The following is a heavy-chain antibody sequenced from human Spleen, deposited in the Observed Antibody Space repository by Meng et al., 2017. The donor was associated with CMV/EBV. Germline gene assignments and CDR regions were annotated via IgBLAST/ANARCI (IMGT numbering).Heavy chain of an antibody. CDR1: NYTLTSYG. CDR3: ARSEWIQLWAGDY. Sequence: ASVKVSCKASNYTLTSYGISWVRQAPGQGLEWMGWISTDNGNTNYAQKFQGRVTMTTDTSTRTAYMELRSLRSDDTAVYYCARSEWIQLWAGDYWGQGTLVTVSS. V-gene: IGHV1-18*01. CDR2: ISTDNGNT. D-gene: IGHD5-18*01. J-gene: IGHJ4*02.